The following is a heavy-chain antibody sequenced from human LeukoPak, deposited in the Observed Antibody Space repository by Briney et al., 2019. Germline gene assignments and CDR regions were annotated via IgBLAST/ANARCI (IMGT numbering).Heavy chain of an antibody. CDR2: IHYTGRT. D-gene: IGHD3-10*01. CDR3: ARIKEVRRGGPNWFDP. V-gene: IGHV4-39*01. Sequence: PSETLSLTCSVSGGSITSSSYYWGWIRQSPEKGLEWIVSIHYTGRTDYNPSLKSRVTISVDTSENQVSLKVRSATAADTAVYYCARIKEVRRGGPNWFDPWGQGTLVTVSS. CDR1: GGSITSSSYY. J-gene: IGHJ5*02.